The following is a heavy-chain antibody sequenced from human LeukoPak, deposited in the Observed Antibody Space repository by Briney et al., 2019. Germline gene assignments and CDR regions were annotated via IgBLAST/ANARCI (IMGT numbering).Heavy chain of an antibody. CDR1: GFTFSSYA. D-gene: IGHD3-22*01. CDR2: ISWKSGSI. Sequence: GGSLRLSCAASGFTFSSYAMSWVRQAPGKGLEWVSGISWKSGSIGYADSVKGRFTISRDNAKNSLYLQMNSLRAEDTALYYCAKAAGEGPNYYDSSGYYYDFDYWGQGTLVTVSS. V-gene: IGHV3-9*01. CDR3: AKAAGEGPNYYDSSGYYYDFDY. J-gene: IGHJ4*02.